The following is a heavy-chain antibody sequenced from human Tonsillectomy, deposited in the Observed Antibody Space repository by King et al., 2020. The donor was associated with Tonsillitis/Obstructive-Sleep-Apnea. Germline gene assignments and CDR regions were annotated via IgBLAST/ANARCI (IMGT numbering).Heavy chain of an antibody. J-gene: IGHJ5*02. V-gene: IGHV3-21*01. Sequence: EVQLVESGGGLVKPGGSLRLSCAASGFTFSSYSMNWVRRAPGKGLEWVSSISSSSSYIYYADSVKGRFTISRDNAKNSLYLQMNSLRAEDTAVYYCARDGTGDYDFWSGYRSHNWFDPWGQGTLVTVSS. D-gene: IGHD3-3*01. CDR2: ISSSSSYI. CDR3: ARDGTGDYDFWSGYRSHNWFDP. CDR1: GFTFSSYS.